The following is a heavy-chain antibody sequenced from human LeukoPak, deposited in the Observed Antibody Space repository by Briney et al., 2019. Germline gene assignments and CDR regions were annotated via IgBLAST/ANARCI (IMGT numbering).Heavy chain of an antibody. CDR3: ARDWYYAFDF. CDR1: GFTFSSYG. CDR2: IRSKRDGGTT. Sequence: PGGSLRLSCAASGFTFSSYGMHWVRQAPGKGLEWVARIRSKRDGGTTDYAAPVKGRFTISRDDSKNTMYLQMNSLKAEDTAVYYCARDWYYAFDFWGQGTMVTVSS. J-gene: IGHJ3*01. V-gene: IGHV3-15*07. D-gene: IGHD2-21*02.